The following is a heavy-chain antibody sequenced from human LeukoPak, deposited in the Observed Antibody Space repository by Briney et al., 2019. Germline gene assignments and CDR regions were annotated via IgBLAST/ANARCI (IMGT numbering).Heavy chain of an antibody. CDR2: ISSSSSYI. CDR1: GFTFSSYS. V-gene: IGHV3-21*01. J-gene: IGHJ4*02. D-gene: IGHD3-10*01. Sequence: GGSLRLSCAASGFTFSSYSMNWVRQAPGKGLEWVSSISSSSSYIYYADSVKGRFTISRDNAKNLLYLQMNSLRAEDTAVYYCARDGGGTGSWDYWGQGTLVTVSS. CDR3: ARDGGGTGSWDY.